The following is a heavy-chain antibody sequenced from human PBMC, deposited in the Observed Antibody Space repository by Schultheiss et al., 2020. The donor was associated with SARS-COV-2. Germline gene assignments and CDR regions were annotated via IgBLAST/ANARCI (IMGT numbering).Heavy chain of an antibody. V-gene: IGHV3-21*01. CDR2: ISSSSSYI. CDR1: GFTFSSYS. J-gene: IGHJ6*02. CDR3: ARDFYYGSGSYYNIGVYYYGMDV. D-gene: IGHD3-10*01. Sequence: GGSLRLSCAASGFTFSSYSMNWVRQAPGKGLEWVSSISSSSSYIYYADSVKGRFTISRDNSKNTLYLQMNSLRAEDTAVYYCARDFYYGSGSYYNIGVYYYGMDVWGQGTTVTVSS.